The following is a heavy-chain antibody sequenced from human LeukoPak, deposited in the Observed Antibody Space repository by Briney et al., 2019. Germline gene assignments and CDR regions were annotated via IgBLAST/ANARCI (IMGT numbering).Heavy chain of an antibody. CDR1: GYTFTGYN. J-gene: IGHJ3*01. CDR2: MNPKNGDI. D-gene: IGHD6-19*01. V-gene: IGHV1-2*02. Sequence: ASVKVSCKASGYTFTGYNMHWVRQAPGQGLEWMGWMNPKNGDISYAQKFQGRVTMTRDTSISTAYMELSRLTYDDTAVYYCAQSIAVPRIPTFDVWGQGTVVAVSS. CDR3: AQSIAVPRIPTFDV.